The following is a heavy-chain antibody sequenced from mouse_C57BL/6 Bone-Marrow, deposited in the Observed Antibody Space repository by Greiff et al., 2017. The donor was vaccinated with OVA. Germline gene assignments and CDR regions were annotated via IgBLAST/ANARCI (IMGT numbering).Heavy chain of an antibody. CDR1: GYAFSSSW. Sequence: VQLQQSGPELVKPGASVKISCKASGYAFSSSWMNWVKQRPGKGLEWIGRIYPGDGDTNYNGTFKGKATLTADKYSSTAYMQLSSLTSEDSAVYYCARYVFAYWGQGTLVTVSA. CDR2: IYPGDGDT. CDR3: ARYVFAY. V-gene: IGHV1-82*01. J-gene: IGHJ3*01.